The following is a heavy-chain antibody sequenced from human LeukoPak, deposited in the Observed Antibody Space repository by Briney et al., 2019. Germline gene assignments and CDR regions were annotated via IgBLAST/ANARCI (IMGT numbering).Heavy chain of an antibody. CDR3: ATMRPNYYYGMDV. CDR2: INHSEST. V-gene: IGHV4-34*01. CDR1: GGSFSDYY. Sequence: SETLSLTCAVYGGSFSDYYWSWIRQPPGKGLEWIGEINHSESTNYNPSLKSRVTISVDTSKNQFSLKLSSVAAADTAVYYCATMRPNYYYGMDVWGQGTTVTVSS. J-gene: IGHJ6*02.